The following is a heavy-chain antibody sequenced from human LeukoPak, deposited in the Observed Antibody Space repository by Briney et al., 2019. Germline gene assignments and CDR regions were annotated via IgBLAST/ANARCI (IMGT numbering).Heavy chain of an antibody. CDR1: GFTFSNYA. CDR3: AKGGRPAAAYNWFDP. D-gene: IGHD6-13*01. Sequence: GGSLRLSCAASGFTFSNYAMNWVRQAPGKGLAWVSAISGGGSSTYYADSVNGRFTISRDNSKNTLYLQMNSLRAEDTAIYYCAKGGRPAAAYNWFDPWGQGTLVTVSS. CDR2: ISGGGSST. J-gene: IGHJ5*02. V-gene: IGHV3-23*01.